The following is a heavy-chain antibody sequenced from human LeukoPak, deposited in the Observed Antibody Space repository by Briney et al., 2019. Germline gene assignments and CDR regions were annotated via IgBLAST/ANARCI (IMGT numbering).Heavy chain of an antibody. D-gene: IGHD3-22*01. Sequence: SETLSLTCTVSGGSITSGNYYWTWIRQPAGKGLEWIGRIYTSGYTNYNPSLKSRVTISVDTSKNQFSLKLSSVTAADTAVYYCARDLGSGYGPAPFDYWGQGTLVTVSS. J-gene: IGHJ4*02. CDR3: ARDLGSGYGPAPFDY. V-gene: IGHV4-61*02. CDR1: GGSITSGNYY. CDR2: IYTSGYT.